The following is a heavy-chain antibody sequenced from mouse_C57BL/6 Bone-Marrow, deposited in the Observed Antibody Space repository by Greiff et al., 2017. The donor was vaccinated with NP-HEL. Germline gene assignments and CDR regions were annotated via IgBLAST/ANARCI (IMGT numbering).Heavy chain of an antibody. V-gene: IGHV5-17*01. J-gene: IGHJ3*01. CDR2: ISSGSSTI. CDR1: GFTFSDYG. Sequence: EVKLQESGGGLVKPGGSLKLSCAASGFTFSDYGMHWVRQAPEKGLEWVAYISSGSSTIYYADTVKGRFTISRDNAKNTLFLQMTSLRSEDTAMYYCASAGWLLRAWFAYWGQGTLVTVSA. CDR3: ASAGWLLRAWFAY. D-gene: IGHD2-3*01.